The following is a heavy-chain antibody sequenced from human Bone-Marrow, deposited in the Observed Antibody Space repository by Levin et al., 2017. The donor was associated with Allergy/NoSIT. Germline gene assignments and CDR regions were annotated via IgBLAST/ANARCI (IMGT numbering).Heavy chain of an antibody. CDR3: ARDLSGGLPDAFDI. CDR2: MNPHISNL. Sequence: ASVKVSCKASGYTFSSYDINWVRQATGQGLEWMGWMNPHISNLGYAQKFQGRVTMTRDTSTSTVYMELSSLRSEDTAVYYCARDLSGGLPDAFDIWGQGTIVSVSS. V-gene: IGHV1-8*01. CDR1: GYTFSSYD. D-gene: IGHD1-1*01. J-gene: IGHJ3*02.